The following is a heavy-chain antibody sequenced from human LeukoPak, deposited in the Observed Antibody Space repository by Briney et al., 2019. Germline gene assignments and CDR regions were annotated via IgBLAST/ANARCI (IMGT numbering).Heavy chain of an antibody. CDR2: IKQDGSEK. Sequence: GGSLRLSCAASGFTFSSYWMSWVRQAPGKGLEWVANIKQDGSEKYYVDSVKGRFTISRDNAKNSLYLQMNSLRAEDTAVYYCARGPPCREYCSLEFHFDYWGQGTLVTVSS. V-gene: IGHV3-7*05. J-gene: IGHJ4*02. CDR3: ARGPPCREYCSLEFHFDY. D-gene: IGHD2/OR15-2a*01. CDR1: GFTFSSYW.